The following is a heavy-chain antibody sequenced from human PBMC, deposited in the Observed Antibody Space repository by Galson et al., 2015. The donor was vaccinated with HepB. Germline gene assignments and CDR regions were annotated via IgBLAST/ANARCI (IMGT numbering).Heavy chain of an antibody. J-gene: IGHJ4*02. D-gene: IGHD3-3*01. Sequence: SLRLSCAASGFTFSSYSMNWVRQAPGKGLEWVSSISSSSSYIYYADSVKGRFTISRDNAKNSLYLQMNSLRAEDTAVYYCAREARGFWSGYYGCWGQGTLVTVSS. CDR3: AREARGFWSGYYGC. CDR2: ISSSSSYI. CDR1: GFTFSSYS. V-gene: IGHV3-21*01.